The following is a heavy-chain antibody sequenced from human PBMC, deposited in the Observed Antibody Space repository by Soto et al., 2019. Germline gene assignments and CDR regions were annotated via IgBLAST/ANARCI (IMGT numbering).Heavy chain of an antibody. CDR3: ARQGSVVVTPWSFDP. CDR1: GGSISSYY. V-gene: IGHV4-59*08. Sequence: QVQLLESGPGLVKPSETLSLTCTVSGGSISSYYWSWIRQPPGKGLEWIGYIYHSGRSNYNPSLTSRVTILLATSKNQLTLALSSGTAPGRDVDYCARQGSVVVTPWSFDPWCQGTLVTVSS. J-gene: IGHJ5*02. CDR2: IYHSGRS. D-gene: IGHD2-15*01.